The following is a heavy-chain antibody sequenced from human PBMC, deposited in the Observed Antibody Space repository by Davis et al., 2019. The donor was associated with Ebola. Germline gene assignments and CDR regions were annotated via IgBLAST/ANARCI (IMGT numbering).Heavy chain of an antibody. CDR3: ARDPAIGQPLSTFDV. CDR1: GFTFGSFG. Sequence: PGGSLRLSCAASGFTFGSFGMHWVRQAPGKGLEWLAVIWYDGSREYIAESMKGRFTISRDNSRNTLFLQVNSLSVEDTAVYYCARDPAIGQPLSTFDVWGQGTTVTVAS. CDR2: IWYDGSRE. V-gene: IGHV3-33*08. D-gene: IGHD1-14*01. J-gene: IGHJ3*01.